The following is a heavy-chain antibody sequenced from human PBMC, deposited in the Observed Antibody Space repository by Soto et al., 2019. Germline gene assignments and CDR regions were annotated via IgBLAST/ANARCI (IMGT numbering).Heavy chain of an antibody. CDR2: IIPIFGTA. Sequence: QVQLVQSGAEVKKPGSSVKVSCKASGGTFSSYAISWVRQAPGQGLEWMGGIIPIFGTANYAQKFQGRVTITADESTSTAYVELSSLRSEDTAVYYCARGRRGWNGVYDYYFDYWGQGTLVTVSS. CDR1: GGTFSSYA. CDR3: ARGRRGWNGVYDYYFDY. D-gene: IGHD1-1*01. J-gene: IGHJ4*02. V-gene: IGHV1-69*01.